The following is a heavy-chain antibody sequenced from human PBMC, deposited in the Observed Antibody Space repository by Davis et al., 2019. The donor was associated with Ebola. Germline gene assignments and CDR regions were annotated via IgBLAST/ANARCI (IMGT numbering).Heavy chain of an antibody. V-gene: IGHV1-3*01. Sequence: ASVKVSCKASGYTFTSYAMHWVRQAPGQRLEWMGWINAGNGNTKYSQKFQGRVTITRDTSASTAYMELSSLRSEDTAVYYCAVQPYSSSWYSGVDYWGQGTLVTVSS. CDR3: AVQPYSSSWYSGVDY. CDR2: INAGNGNT. D-gene: IGHD6-13*01. J-gene: IGHJ4*02. CDR1: GYTFTSYA.